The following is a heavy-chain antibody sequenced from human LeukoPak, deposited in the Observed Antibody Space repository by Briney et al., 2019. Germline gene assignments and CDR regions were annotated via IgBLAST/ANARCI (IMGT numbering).Heavy chain of an antibody. Sequence: PGGSLRLSCAASGFTFSIYNMNWVRQAQGKGLEWVSSISSISSYIYYADSVKGRFTISRDNAKNSLYLQMNSLRAEDTAVYYCPRDYYDAHDYWGQGTLVTVSS. CDR3: PRDYYDAHDY. CDR2: ISSISSYI. J-gene: IGHJ4*02. D-gene: IGHD3-22*01. CDR1: GFTFSIYN. V-gene: IGHV3-21*01.